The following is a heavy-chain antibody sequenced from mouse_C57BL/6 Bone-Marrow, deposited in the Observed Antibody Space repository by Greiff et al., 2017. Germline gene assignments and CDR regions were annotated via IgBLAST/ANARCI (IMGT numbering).Heavy chain of an antibody. Sequence: EVQGVESGGGLVQPGGSLSLSCAASGFTFTDYYMSWVRQPPGKALEWLGFIRNKANGYTTEYSASVKGRFTISRDNSQSILYLQMNALRAEDSATYYCARRLLLRYLWYFDVWGTGTTVTVSS. D-gene: IGHD1-1*01. J-gene: IGHJ1*03. CDR2: IRNKANGYTT. CDR1: GFTFTDYY. CDR3: ARRLLLRYLWYFDV. V-gene: IGHV7-3*01.